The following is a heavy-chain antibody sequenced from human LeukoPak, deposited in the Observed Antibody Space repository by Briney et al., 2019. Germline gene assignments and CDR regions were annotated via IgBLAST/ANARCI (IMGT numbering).Heavy chain of an antibody. CDR1: AFTFSSYA. CDR2: TSTSGGST. Sequence: PGGSLRLSCAASAFTFSSYAMSRVRQAPGKGLEWVSGTSTSGGSTYYADSVKGRFTISRDNSKNTLSLQMTSLRAEDTAVYYCATARGGYWGQGTLVTVSS. CDR3: ATARGGY. V-gene: IGHV3-23*01. D-gene: IGHD2-15*01. J-gene: IGHJ4*02.